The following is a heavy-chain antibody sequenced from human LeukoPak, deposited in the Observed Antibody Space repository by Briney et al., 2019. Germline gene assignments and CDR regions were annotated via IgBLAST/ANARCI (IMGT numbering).Heavy chain of an antibody. D-gene: IGHD3-10*01. CDR2: IYTSGST. CDR1: GGSISSGSYY. V-gene: IGHV4-61*02. CDR3: ARDTSFFGWFDP. J-gene: IGHJ5*02. Sequence: SETLSLTCTVSGGSISSGSYYWSWIRQPAGKGLEWIGRIYTSGSTNYNPSLKSRVTISVDTSKNQFSLKLSSVTAADTAVYYCARDTSFFGWFDPWGQRTLVAVSS.